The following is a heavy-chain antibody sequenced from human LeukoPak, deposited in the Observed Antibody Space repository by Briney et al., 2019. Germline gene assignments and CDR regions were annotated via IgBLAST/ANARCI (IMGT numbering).Heavy chain of an antibody. V-gene: IGHV1-18*01. CDR2: ISAYNGNT. CDR1: GYTFTSYG. CDR3: ARDARSGYSYGYDY. J-gene: IGHJ4*02. D-gene: IGHD5-18*01. Sequence: ASVKVSCKASGYTFTSYGISWVRQAPGQGLEWMGWISAYNGNTNYAQKLQGRVTMTTDTSTSTAHMELRSLRSDDTAVYYCARDARSGYSYGYDYWGQGTLVTVSS.